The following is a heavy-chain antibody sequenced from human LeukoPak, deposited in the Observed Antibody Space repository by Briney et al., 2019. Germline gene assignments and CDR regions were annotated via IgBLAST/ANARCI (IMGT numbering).Heavy chain of an antibody. V-gene: IGHV4-59*01. J-gene: IGHJ4*02. D-gene: IGHD6-19*01. CDR3: ARDALEYSSGYFDY. CDR1: GGSISSYY. CDR2: IYYSGST. Sequence: PSDTLSLTCTVSGGSISSYYWSWIRQPPGKGLEWIGYIYYSGSTNYKPSLKSRVTISVDTSKNQFSLKLSSVTAADTAVYYCARDALEYSSGYFDYWGQGTLVTVSS.